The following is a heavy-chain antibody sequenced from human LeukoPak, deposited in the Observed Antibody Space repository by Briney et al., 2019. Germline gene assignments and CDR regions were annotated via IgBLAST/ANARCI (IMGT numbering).Heavy chain of an antibody. CDR1: GFSFSSYA. Sequence: PGGSLRLSCVASGFSFSSYAMSWVRQAPGKGLEWVSTISGSGGRTNYADSVKGRFIISRDNSKNTLYLQMNSLRDEDTAVYYCAKTRPLDSSSWSHGDYWGQGTLVTVSS. V-gene: IGHV3-23*01. D-gene: IGHD6-13*01. CDR2: ISGSGGRT. J-gene: IGHJ4*02. CDR3: AKTRPLDSSSWSHGDY.